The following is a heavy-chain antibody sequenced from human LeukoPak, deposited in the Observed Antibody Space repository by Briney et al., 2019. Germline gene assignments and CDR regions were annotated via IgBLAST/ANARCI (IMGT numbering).Heavy chain of an antibody. CDR2: IYYSGST. J-gene: IGHJ5*02. CDR3: AIGSGYNWFDP. D-gene: IGHD3-10*01. Sequence: PSETLSLTCTVSVGSIGSSSYYWGWIRQPPGKGLEWIGSIYYSGSTYYNPSLKSRVTISVDTSKNQFSLKLSSVAAADTAVYYCAIGSGYNWFDPWGQGTLVTVSS. V-gene: IGHV4-39*01. CDR1: VGSIGSSSYY.